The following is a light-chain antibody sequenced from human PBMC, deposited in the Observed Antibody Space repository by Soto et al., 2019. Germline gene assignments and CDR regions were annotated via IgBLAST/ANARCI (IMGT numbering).Light chain of an antibody. V-gene: IGKV1-12*01. CDR2: TAS. CDR1: QDISSR. CDR3: QQGNSFPLT. J-gene: IGKJ4*01. Sequence: DIQMPHAPSSVSASVGDRVTITCRASQDISSRLAWFQQKPGKAPKLLIFTASNLESGVPSRFSGSGSGTDFTLTISSLQPEDFATYYCQQGNSFPLTFGGGTNVDVK.